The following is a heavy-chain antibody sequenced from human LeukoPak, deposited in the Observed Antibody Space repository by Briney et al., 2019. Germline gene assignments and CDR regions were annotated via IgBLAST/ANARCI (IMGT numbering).Heavy chain of an antibody. J-gene: IGHJ4*02. D-gene: IGHD3-22*01. CDR2: IKSKSDGGTR. CDR1: GFTFYNAW. Sequence: GGSLRLSCAASGFTFYNAWMSWVRQPPGKGLEWVGRIKSKSDGGTRDYAAPVKGRFTISRDDSKNTLYLQTKSLKTEDTAVYSSTTDFWDGTGQYYAYWGQGTLVTVSS. CDR3: TTDFWDGTGQYYAY. V-gene: IGHV3-15*01.